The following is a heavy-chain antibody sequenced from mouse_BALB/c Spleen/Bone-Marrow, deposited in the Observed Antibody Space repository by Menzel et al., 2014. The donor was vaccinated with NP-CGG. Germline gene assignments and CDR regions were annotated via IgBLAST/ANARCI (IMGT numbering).Heavy chain of an antibody. Sequence: EVNLMESGGGLVEPGGSLKHSCAASEFTFIAYTMSWVRQTPEKRLEWVAYINNGGGSTYYPDTVKGRFTISRDNAKNTLYLQMSSLKSEDTAMYYCARHGEERPVLAMDYWGQGTSVTVSS. D-gene: IGHD2-14*01. CDR1: EFTFIAYT. CDR3: ARHGEERPVLAMDY. V-gene: IGHV5-12-2*01. CDR2: INNGGGST. J-gene: IGHJ4*01.